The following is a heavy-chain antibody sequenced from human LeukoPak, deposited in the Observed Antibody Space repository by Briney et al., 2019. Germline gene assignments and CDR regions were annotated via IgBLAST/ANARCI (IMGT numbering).Heavy chain of an antibody. J-gene: IGHJ6*03. CDR3: ARQGITMVRGVIKGMDV. D-gene: IGHD3-10*01. Sequence: KPSETLSLTCAVYGGSFSGYYWSWIRQPPGKGLEWIGEINHSGSTNYNPSLKSRVTISVDTSKNQFSLKLSSVTAADTAVYYCARQGITMVRGVIKGMDVWGKGTTVTVSS. CDR2: INHSGST. CDR1: GGSFSGYY. V-gene: IGHV4-34*01.